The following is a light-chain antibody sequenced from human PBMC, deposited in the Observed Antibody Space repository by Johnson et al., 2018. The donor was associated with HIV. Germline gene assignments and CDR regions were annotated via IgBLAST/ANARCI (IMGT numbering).Light chain of an antibody. Sequence: QSVLTQPPSMSAAPGQKVTISCSGSSSNIGKNYVSWYQHLPGTAPKLLIYSSDQRPSGVPDRFSGSKSGTSASLAISGLQSEDEADYYCAAWDDSLTAFYVVGPGTRVTVL. CDR3: AAWDDSLTAFYV. J-gene: IGLJ1*01. V-gene: IGLV1-47*02. CDR1: SSNIGKNY. CDR2: SSD.